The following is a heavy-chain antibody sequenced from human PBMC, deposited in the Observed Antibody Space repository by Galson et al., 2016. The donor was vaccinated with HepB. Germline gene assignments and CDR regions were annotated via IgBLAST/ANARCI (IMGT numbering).Heavy chain of an antibody. D-gene: IGHD3-3*01. CDR3: ARGTDFWGGSPPRF. J-gene: IGHJ4*01. CDR2: IWYDGHNT. Sequence: SLRLSCAASGFSFSSYGMHWVRQAPGKGLEWLAVIWYDGHNTFYADSVKGRITISRDTSTNTLYLALNSLGAEDTAVYYCARGTDFWGGSPPRFWGHGTLVTVSS. CDR1: GFSFSSYG. V-gene: IGHV3-33*01.